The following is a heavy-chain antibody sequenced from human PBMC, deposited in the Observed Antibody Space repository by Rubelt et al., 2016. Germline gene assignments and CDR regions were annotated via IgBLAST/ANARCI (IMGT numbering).Heavy chain of an antibody. J-gene: IGHJ4*02. CDR3: ASEENWSGYFAFDY. CDR1: GSISSGGYS. CDR2: IYYSGST. D-gene: IGHD3-3*01. V-gene: IGHV4-30-4*07. Sequence: GSISSGGYSWSWIRQPPGKGLEWIGYIYYSGSTYYNPSLKSRVTISVDTSKNQFSLKLSSVTAEDTAVYYCASEENWSGYFAFDYWGQGTLVTVSS.